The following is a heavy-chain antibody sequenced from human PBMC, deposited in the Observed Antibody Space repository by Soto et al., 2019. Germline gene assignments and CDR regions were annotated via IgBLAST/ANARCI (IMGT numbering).Heavy chain of an antibody. CDR3: ARFYSSGWPRGYFDY. D-gene: IGHD6-19*01. CDR2: ISTFHGSI. CDR1: GYTFTSHG. V-gene: IGHV1-18*01. J-gene: IGHJ4*02. Sequence: QVQLVQAGGEVKKPGASVKVSCKAAGYTFTSHGISWVRQDPGQGLEWMGWISTFHGSINYAQKFQGRVTMTTDTSTSTAYMELRSLRSDDTAVYYCARFYSSGWPRGYFDYWGQGTPVTVSA.